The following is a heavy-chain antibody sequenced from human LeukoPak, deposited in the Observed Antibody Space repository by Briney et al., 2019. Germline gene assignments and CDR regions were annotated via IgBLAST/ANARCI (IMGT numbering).Heavy chain of an antibody. D-gene: IGHD3-22*01. CDR2: IIPILGIA. Sequence: SVKVSCKASGYTFTSYGISWVRQAPGQGLEWMGRIIPILGIAHYAQKFQGRVTITADKSTSTAYMELSSLRSEDTAVYYCAKDDGDYYDSSGYQYFQHWGQGTLVTVSS. V-gene: IGHV1-69*04. CDR1: GYTFTSYG. J-gene: IGHJ1*01. CDR3: AKDDGDYYDSSGYQYFQH.